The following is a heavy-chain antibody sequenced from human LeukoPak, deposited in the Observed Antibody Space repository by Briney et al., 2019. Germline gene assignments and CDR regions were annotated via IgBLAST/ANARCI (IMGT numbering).Heavy chain of an antibody. J-gene: IGHJ4*02. V-gene: IGHV3-9*01. CDR3: AKDVGWEASGYFDH. D-gene: IGHD1-26*01. Sequence: SGGSLRLSCAASGMTFDDFAMHWVRQAPGKGLEWVSGISWTSANIGYADSVKGRFPISRDNAKKALYLHMNSLRRGDTGFYFCAKDVGWEASGYFDHWGRGTLVTVSS. CDR2: ISWTSANI. CDR1: GMTFDDFA.